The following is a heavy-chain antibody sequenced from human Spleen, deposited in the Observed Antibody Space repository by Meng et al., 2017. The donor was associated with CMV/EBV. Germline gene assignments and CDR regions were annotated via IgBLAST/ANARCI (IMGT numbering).Heavy chain of an antibody. J-gene: IGHJ3*02. V-gene: IGHV3-66*02. D-gene: IGHD2-2*01. Sequence: LSLTCAASGFTVNNNYMTWVRQAPGKGLEWVSIIYDGGSTYYADYVKGRFTISRDNSKNTLYLQMNSLRVEDTAVYYCARGYCSSTSCYRGDDAFDIWGQGTMVTVSS. CDR3: ARGYCSSTSCYRGDDAFDI. CDR2: IYDGGST. CDR1: GFTVNNNY.